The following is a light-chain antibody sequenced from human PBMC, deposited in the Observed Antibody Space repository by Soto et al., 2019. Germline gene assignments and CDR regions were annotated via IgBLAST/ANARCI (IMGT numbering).Light chain of an antibody. Sequence: DIQMTQSPSTLSVSVGDRVSITCRASQSITRYLGWYQQKPGKAPNLLIYDVSILESGVPSRFSGSGSGTEFPLTISSLQADDFATYYCQQYNSYSSWTFGQGTKVEI. CDR2: DVS. CDR1: QSITRY. V-gene: IGKV1-5*01. J-gene: IGKJ1*01. CDR3: QQYNSYSSWT.